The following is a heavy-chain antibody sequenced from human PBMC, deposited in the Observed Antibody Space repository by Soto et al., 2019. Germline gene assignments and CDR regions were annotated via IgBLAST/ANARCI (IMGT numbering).Heavy chain of an antibody. J-gene: IGHJ6*02. V-gene: IGHV4-30-4*01. CDR2: IYYSAST. CDR3: ARDSRTPSGGMDV. CDR1: GGFINSGDYH. Sequence: PSETLSLTCTVSGGFINSGDYHWTWIRQFPGKGLEWIGGIYYSASTYYNPALVSRITISLDTSKSQFSLKLTSVTAADTAVYYCARDSRTPSGGMDVWGQGTTVTVSS.